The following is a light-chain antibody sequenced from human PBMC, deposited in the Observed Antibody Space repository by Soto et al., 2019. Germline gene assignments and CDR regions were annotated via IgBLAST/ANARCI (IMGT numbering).Light chain of an antibody. CDR2: AVR. Sequence: QSVLTQPHSVSGSPGQSVTISCTGTNSDVGRYNSVSWYQQLPGKAPKIIISAVRRRPSGVPDRFSGSKSGNTASLTISGLQADDEADYFCFSYTANDNWVFGGGTKVTVL. CDR1: NSDVGRYNS. J-gene: IGLJ3*02. CDR3: FSYTANDNWV. V-gene: IGLV2-11*01.